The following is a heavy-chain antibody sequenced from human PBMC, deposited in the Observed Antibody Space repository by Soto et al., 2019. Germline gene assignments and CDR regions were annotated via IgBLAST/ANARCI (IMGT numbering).Heavy chain of an antibody. CDR3: ARSTVTKNWFDP. CDR2: INHSGST. D-gene: IGHD4-17*01. J-gene: IGHJ5*02. V-gene: IGHV4-34*01. Sequence: SETLSLTCAVYGGSFSGYYWSWIRQPPGKGLEWIGEINHSGSTNYNPSLKSRVTISVDTSKNQFSLKLSSVTAADTAVYYCARSTVTKNWFDPWGQGTLVTVSS. CDR1: GGSFSGYY.